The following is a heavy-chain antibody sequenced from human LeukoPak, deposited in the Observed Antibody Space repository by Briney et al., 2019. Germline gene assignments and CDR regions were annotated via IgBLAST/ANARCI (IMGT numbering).Heavy chain of an antibody. CDR2: IYYSGST. D-gene: IGHD5-18*01. V-gene: IGHV4-31*03. CDR3: ARIPVDTAMVGFDY. J-gene: IGHJ4*02. CDR1: GGSISSGGYY. Sequence: SETLSLTCTVSGGSISSGGYYWSWIRQHPGKGLEWIGYIYYSGSTYYNPSLKSRVTISADTSKNQFSLKLSSVTAADTAVYYCARIPVDTAMVGFDYWGQGTQVTVSS.